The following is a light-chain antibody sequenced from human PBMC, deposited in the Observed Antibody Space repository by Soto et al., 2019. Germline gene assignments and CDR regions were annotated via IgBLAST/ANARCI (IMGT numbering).Light chain of an antibody. J-gene: IGKJ5*01. CDR3: QQRSNWPPPIA. CDR1: QSVSSY. CDR2: DAS. V-gene: IGKV3-11*01. Sequence: EIVLTQSPATLSLSPGERATLSCRASQSVSSYLAWYQQKPGQAPRLLIYDASNMATGIPARFSGSGSGSDFTLTISSLEPEDFAVYYCQQRSNWPPPIAFGQGTRLEIK.